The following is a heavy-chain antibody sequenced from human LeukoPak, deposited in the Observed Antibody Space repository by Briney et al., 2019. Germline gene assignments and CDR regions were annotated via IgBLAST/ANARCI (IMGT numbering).Heavy chain of an antibody. D-gene: IGHD2-15*01. V-gene: IGHV1-69*04. CDR3: ARYCSGGSCYYYYYGMDV. CDR1: GGTFSSYA. J-gene: IGHJ6*02. Sequence: SVKVSCKASGGTFSSYAISWVRQAPEQGLEWMGRIIPILGIANYAQKFQGRVTITADKSTSTAYMELSSLRSEDTAVYYCARYCSGGSCYYYYYGMDVWGQGTTVTVSS. CDR2: IIPILGIA.